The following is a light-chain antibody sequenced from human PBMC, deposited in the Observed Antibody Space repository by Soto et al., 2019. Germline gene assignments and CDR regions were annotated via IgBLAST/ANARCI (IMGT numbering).Light chain of an antibody. CDR3: AAWDDSLNGYV. V-gene: IGLV1-44*01. J-gene: IGLJ1*01. CDR2: NNN. Sequence: QPVLTQPPSASGTPGQKVTISCSGGSSNIGGYTVNWYQQVPGTAPRLLIYNNNQRPSGVPDRFSGSKSGTSDSLAISGLQSEDEADYYCAAWDDSLNGYVFGTGTKLTVL. CDR1: SSNIGGYT.